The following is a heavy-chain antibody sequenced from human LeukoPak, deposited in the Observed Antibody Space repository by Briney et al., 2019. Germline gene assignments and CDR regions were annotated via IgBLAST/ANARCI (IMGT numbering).Heavy chain of an antibody. J-gene: IGHJ4*02. CDR3: ARSRIAAAGIPHFDY. CDR2: IHYSGST. V-gene: IGHV4-59*01. CDR1: GGSITNYY. D-gene: IGHD6-13*01. Sequence: SETLSLTCTVSGGSITNYYWTWIRQPPGKGLEWIGYIHYSGSTNYNPSLKSRVTISVDTSKNQFSLKLSSVTAADTAVYYCARSRIAAAGIPHFDYWGQGTLVTVSS.